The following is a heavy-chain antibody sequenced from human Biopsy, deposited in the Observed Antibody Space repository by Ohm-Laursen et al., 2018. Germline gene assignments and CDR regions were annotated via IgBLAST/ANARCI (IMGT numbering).Heavy chain of an antibody. CDR2: IDSGGYT. CDR3: ARSTYYYESSGTRRGLDI. V-gene: IGHV3-53*01. CDR1: GFPVSDYC. D-gene: IGHD3-22*01. Sequence: SLRLSCTASGFPVSDYCISWIRQAPGRGLEWVSVIDSGGYTHYTDSVKGRFTISRDNSKNTLYLQMNNLSAEDTAVYYCARSTYYYESSGTRRGLDIWGQGTMVTVSS. J-gene: IGHJ3*02.